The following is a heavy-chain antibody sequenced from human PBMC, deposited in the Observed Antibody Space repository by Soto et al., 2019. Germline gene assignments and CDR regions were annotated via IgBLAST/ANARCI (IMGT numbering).Heavy chain of an antibody. J-gene: IGHJ6*02. CDR3: ASDLEVTRLYYGMDV. CDR2: ISAYNGNT. CDR1: GYTFTSYG. Sequence: QVQLVQSGAEVKKPGASVKVSCKASGYTFTSYGISWVRQAPGQGLEWMGWISAYNGNTNYAQKLQGRVTMTTDTSTSTAYMELRCLRSDDTAVYYCASDLEVTRLYYGMDVWGQGTTVTVSS. D-gene: IGHD2-21*02. V-gene: IGHV1-18*01.